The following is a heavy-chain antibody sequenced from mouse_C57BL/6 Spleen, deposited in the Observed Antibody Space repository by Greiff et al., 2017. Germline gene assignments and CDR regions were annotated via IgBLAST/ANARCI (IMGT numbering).Heavy chain of an antibody. D-gene: IGHD1-1*01. V-gene: IGHV14-2*02. CDR2: IDPSDSET. Sequence: VQLQQPGAELVKPGTSVKLSCNASGFTITSYCMHWVKQRPEQGLEWIGRIDPSDSETNYTPKFQGKATLTADTSSNTAYMQLSSPTSEDTAVYYCDRTTVADFDYWGQGTTLTVSS. J-gene: IGHJ2*01. CDR3: DRTTVADFDY. CDR1: GFTITSYC.